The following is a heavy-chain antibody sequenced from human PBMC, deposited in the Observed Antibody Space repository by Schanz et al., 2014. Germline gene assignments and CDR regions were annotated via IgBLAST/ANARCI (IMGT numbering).Heavy chain of an antibody. CDR2: IYHTGST. Sequence: VQLVESGGGFVQPGGSLGLSCVVSGFTVSSDHMSWVRQAPGKGLEWIGEIYHTGSTNYNPSLKSRVTISVDTSKNQFSLKLSSVTAADTAVYYCARGNNFDYGDAFFNYYYYYMDVWGKGTTVTVSS. V-gene: IGHV4-34*01. D-gene: IGHD4-17*01. CDR1: GFTVSSDH. J-gene: IGHJ6*03. CDR3: ARGNNFDYGDAFFNYYYYYMDV.